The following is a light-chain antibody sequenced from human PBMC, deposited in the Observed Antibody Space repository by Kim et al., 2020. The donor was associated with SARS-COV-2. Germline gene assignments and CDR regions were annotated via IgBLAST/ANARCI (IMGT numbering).Light chain of an antibody. Sequence: DIQMTQSPSSLSASVGDRVTITCRASQDISRYLNWYQQKPGKAPKLLIYTASSLQSGVPSRFTGSGSETDFTLTISSLQPEDFATYYCHQPYSASRTFGEGTKVDIK. CDR2: TAS. V-gene: IGKV1-39*01. CDR3: HQPYSASRT. CDR1: QDISRY. J-gene: IGKJ1*01.